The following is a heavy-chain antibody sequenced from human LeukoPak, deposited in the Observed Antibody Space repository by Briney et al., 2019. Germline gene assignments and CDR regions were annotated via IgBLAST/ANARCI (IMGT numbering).Heavy chain of an antibody. CDR3: AREAGSGSSHDGAYDI. CDR2: IIPIFGTA. Sequence: GASVKVSCKASGGTFSSYAISWVRQAPGQGLEWMGGIIPIFGTANYAQKFQGRVTITADESTSTAYMELNSLRPEDTAVYYCAREAGSGSSHDGAYDIWGRGTVVTVSS. D-gene: IGHD1-26*01. V-gene: IGHV1-69*13. CDR1: GGTFSSYA. J-gene: IGHJ3*02.